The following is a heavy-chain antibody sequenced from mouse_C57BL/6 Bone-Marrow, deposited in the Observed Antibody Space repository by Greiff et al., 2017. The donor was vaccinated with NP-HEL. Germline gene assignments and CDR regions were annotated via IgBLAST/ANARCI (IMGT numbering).Heavy chain of an antibody. V-gene: IGHV1-55*01. CDR1: GYTFTSYW. CDR3: ARCDYDYGGPWFAY. CDR2: IYPGSGST. Sequence: VQLQQPGAELVKPGASVKMSCKASGYTFTSYWITWVKQRPGQGLEWIGDIYPGSGSTNYNEKFKSKATLTVDTSSSTAYMQLSSLTSEDSAVYYCARCDYDYGGPWFAYWGQGTLVTVSA. J-gene: IGHJ3*01. D-gene: IGHD2-4*01.